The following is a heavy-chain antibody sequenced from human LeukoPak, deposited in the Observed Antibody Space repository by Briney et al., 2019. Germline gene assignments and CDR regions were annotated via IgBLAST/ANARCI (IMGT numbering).Heavy chain of an antibody. CDR2: IYYSGST. Sequence: SETLSLTCTVSGGSISSYYWSWIRQPPGKGLEWIGYIYYSGSTNYNPSLKSRVTISVDTSKNQFSLKLSSVTAADTAVYYCGSLYSSSWFDAFDIWGQGAMVTVSS. CDR1: GGSISSYY. CDR3: GSLYSSSWFDAFDI. J-gene: IGHJ3*02. V-gene: IGHV4-59*01. D-gene: IGHD6-13*01.